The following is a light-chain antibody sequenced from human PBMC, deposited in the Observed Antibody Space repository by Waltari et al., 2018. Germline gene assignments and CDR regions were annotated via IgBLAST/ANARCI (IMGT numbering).Light chain of an antibody. CDR2: WAS. V-gene: IGKV4-1*01. CDR3: QQYYSAPNT. J-gene: IGKJ2*01. Sequence: DIVVTQSPDSLAVSLGERATINCKSSQSVLHTNNKNYLAWYQQKPGQPPKLLISWASTRASGVPCRFSGSGAGTDFTLTISSLQAEDVAVYYCQQYYSAPNTFGQGTKLEI. CDR1: QSVLHTNNKNY.